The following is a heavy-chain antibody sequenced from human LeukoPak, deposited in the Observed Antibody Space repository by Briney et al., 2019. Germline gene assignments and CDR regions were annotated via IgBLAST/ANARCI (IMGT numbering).Heavy chain of an antibody. CDR1: GGSISSSSYY. CDR3: ARGGSYGYVGFDY. D-gene: IGHD5-18*01. J-gene: IGHJ4*02. Sequence: SETLSLTCTVSGGSISSSSYYWGWIRQPPGKGLEWIGSIYYSGSTYYNPSLKSRVTMSVDTSKNQFSLKLSSVTAADTAVYYCARGGSYGYVGFDYWGQGTLVTVSS. CDR2: IYYSGST. V-gene: IGHV4-39*07.